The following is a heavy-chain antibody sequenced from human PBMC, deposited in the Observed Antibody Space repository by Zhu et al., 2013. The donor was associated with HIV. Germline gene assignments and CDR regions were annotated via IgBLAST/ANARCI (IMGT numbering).Heavy chain of an antibody. CDR3: ARGVGYSSGWYDAFDI. CDR2: IIPIFGTA. CDR1: GGTFSSYA. Sequence: QVQLVQSGAEVKKPGSSVKVSCKAPGGTFSSYAISWVRQAPGQGLEWMGGIIPIFGTANYAQKFQGRVTITADESTSTAYMELSSLRSEDTAVYYCARGVGYSSGWYDAFDIWGQGTMVTVSS. J-gene: IGHJ3*02. D-gene: IGHD6-19*01. V-gene: IGHV1-69*01.